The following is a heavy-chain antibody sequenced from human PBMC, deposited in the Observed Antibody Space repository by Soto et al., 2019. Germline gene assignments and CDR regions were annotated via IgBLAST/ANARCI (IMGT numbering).Heavy chain of an antibody. D-gene: IGHD3-16*01. CDR1: GYTFTSYA. V-gene: IGHV1-3*01. CDR3: ARASLYYGYYYYYMDV. Sequence: GASVKVSCKASGYTFTSYAMHWVRQAPGQRLEWMGWINAGNGNTKYSQKFQGRVTITRDTSASTAYMELSSLRSADTAVYYCARASLYYGYYYYYMDVWGKGTTVTVSS. CDR2: INAGNGNT. J-gene: IGHJ6*03.